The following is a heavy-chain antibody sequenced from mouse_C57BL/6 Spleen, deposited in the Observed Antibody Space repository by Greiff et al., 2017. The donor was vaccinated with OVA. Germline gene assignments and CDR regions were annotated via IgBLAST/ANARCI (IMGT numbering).Heavy chain of an antibody. Sequence: QVQLQQPGAELVKPGASVKMSCKASGYTFTSYWITWVKQRPGQGLEWIGDIYPGSGSTNYNEKFKSKATLTVDTSSSTAYMQLSSLTSEDSAVYYCARWDYYGSHAYFAYWGQGTLVTVSA. CDR3: ARWDYYGSHAYFAY. CDR2: IYPGSGST. V-gene: IGHV1-55*01. CDR1: GYTFTSYW. J-gene: IGHJ3*01. D-gene: IGHD1-1*01.